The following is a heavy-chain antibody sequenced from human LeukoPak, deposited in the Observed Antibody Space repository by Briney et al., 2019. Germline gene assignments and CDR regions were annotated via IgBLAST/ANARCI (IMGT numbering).Heavy chain of an antibody. D-gene: IGHD1-26*01. J-gene: IGHJ4*02. Sequence: ASVKVSCKASGGTFSSYAISWVRQAPGQGLEWMGGIIPIFGTANYAQKFQGRGTITTDESTSTAYLELSSLRSEDTAVYYCARGYSGSSYYFDYWGQGTLVTVSS. CDR1: GGTFSSYA. V-gene: IGHV1-69*05. CDR3: ARGYSGSSYYFDY. CDR2: IIPIFGTA.